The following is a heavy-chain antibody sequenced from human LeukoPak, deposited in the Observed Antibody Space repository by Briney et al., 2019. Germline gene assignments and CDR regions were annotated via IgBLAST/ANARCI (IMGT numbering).Heavy chain of an antibody. Sequence: SVKVSCKASGGTFISYAISWVRQAPGQGLEWMGGIIPIFGTANYAQKFQGRVTITADKSTSTAYMELSSLRSEDTAVYYCARGGNWNYYYYYMDVWGKGTTVTVSS. CDR2: IIPIFGTA. V-gene: IGHV1-69*06. J-gene: IGHJ6*03. CDR3: ARGGNWNYYYYYMDV. CDR1: GGTFISYA. D-gene: IGHD1-20*01.